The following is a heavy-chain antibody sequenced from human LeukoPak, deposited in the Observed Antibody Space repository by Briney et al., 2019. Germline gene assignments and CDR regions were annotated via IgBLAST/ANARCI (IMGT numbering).Heavy chain of an antibody. CDR2: INSDGSST. CDR3: AELGITMIGGV. CDR1: GFTFSSYR. J-gene: IGHJ6*04. Sequence: GGSLRLSCAASGFTFSSYRMYWVRQAPGKGLVWVSRINSDGSSTIYADSVKGRFTISRDNAKNSLYLQMNSLRAEDTAVYYCAELGITMIGGVWGKGTTVTISS. V-gene: IGHV3-74*01. D-gene: IGHD3-10*02.